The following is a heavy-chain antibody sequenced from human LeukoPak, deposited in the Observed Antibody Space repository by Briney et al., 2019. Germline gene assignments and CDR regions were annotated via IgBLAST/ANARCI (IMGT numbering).Heavy chain of an antibody. J-gene: IGHJ4*02. Sequence: SETLSLTCAVSGGSISSSNWWSWVRQPPGKGLEWIGEIYHSGSTNYNPSLKSRVTISVDKSKNQFSLKLSSVTAADTAVYYCAKVRGGYCSSTSCPPDYWGQGTLVTVSS. D-gene: IGHD2-2*01. CDR1: GGSISSSNW. V-gene: IGHV4-4*02. CDR2: IYHSGST. CDR3: AKVRGGYCSSTSCPPDY.